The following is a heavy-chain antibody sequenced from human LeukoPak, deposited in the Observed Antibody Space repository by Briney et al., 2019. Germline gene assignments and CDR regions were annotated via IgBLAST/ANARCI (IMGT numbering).Heavy chain of an antibody. J-gene: IGHJ6*03. CDR2: IYTSGST. CDR3: AARPYGSWYYYMDV. D-gene: IGHD3-10*01. V-gene: IGHV4-61*02. CDR1: GGSISSGSYH. Sequence: SQTLSLTCTVSGGSISSGSYHWSWIRQPAGKGLEWIGRIYTSGSTNYNPSLKSRVTISVDTSKNQFSLKLSSVTAADTAVYYCAARPYGSWYYYMDVWGKGTTVTVSS.